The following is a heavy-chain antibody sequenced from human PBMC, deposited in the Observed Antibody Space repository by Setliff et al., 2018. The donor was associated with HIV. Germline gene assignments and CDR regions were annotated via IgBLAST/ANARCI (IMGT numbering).Heavy chain of an antibody. J-gene: IGHJ6*02. CDR2: INSYNGNT. V-gene: IGHV1-18*04. D-gene: IGHD3-10*01. CDR1: GYTFTTYG. CDR3: SRSGVPPYYYYGMDV. Sequence: ASVKVSCKTSGYTFTTYGVNWVRQAPGQGLEWMGWINSYNGNTKFAQKFQGRVTMTTDTSTTTAFMELRSLKADDTGIYYCSRSGVPPYYYYGMDVWGQGTTVTVSS.